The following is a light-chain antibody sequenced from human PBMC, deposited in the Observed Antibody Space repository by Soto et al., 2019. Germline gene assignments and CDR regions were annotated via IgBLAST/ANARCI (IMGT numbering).Light chain of an antibody. CDR1: SSDIGAYNF. CDR3: TAWTTSTTMI. Sequence: QSALTQPASVSGSPVQSITISCTGTSSDIGAYNFVSWYHQHPGKAPKLMLYDVNIRSSGVSNRFSGAKSGHTASLTISGLQAEDEADDYCTAWTTSTTMIFGGGTKLTV. J-gene: IGLJ2*01. V-gene: IGLV2-14*03. CDR2: DVN.